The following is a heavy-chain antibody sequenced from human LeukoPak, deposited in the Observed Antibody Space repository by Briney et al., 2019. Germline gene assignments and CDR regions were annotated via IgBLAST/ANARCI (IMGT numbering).Heavy chain of an antibody. CDR3: ARDPSSYSPWGFDF. CDR1: GFTFSSYS. J-gene: IGHJ4*02. Sequence: GGSLRLSCAASGFTFSSYSMNWVRQAPGKGLEWISYISDSSTTIYYADSLKGRFTISRDNARNSLYLQMDSLRVDDTAVYYCARDPSSYSPWGFDFWGQGTLVTVSS. D-gene: IGHD2-15*01. V-gene: IGHV3-48*01. CDR2: ISDSSTTI.